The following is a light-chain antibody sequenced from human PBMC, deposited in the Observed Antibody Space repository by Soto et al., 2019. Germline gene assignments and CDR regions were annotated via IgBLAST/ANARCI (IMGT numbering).Light chain of an antibody. V-gene: IGKV4-1*01. Sequence: DIVMTQSPDSLAVSLGERATINCKSSQSVLYNSNNKNYLAWYQQRPGQPPKLLIYWASTRESGVPDRFSGSGSGTYFPLTITSPQAEDVAVYYCQQYESTPPTFGQGTKLEIK. CDR1: QSVLYNSNNKNY. J-gene: IGKJ2*01. CDR3: QQYESTPPT. CDR2: WAS.